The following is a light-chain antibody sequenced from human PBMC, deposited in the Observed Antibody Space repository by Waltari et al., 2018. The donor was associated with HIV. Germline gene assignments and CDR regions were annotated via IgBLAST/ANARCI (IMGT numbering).Light chain of an antibody. CDR2: EVF. V-gene: IGLV2-8*01. Sequence: QSALTQPPSASGSPGQSVTTSCTGKTSDVGSSNYVSWYQHHPGQAPKLLIYEVFKRPSGVPDRFSGSKSGNTASLTVSGLQAEDEADYYCTSYAGRNTFVFGGGTKLTVL. CDR1: TSDVGSSNY. CDR3: TSYAGRNTFV. J-gene: IGLJ2*01.